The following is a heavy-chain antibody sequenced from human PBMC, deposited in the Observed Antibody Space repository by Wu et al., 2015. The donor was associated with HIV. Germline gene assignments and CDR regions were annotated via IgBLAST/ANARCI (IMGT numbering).Heavy chain of an antibody. V-gene: IGHV1-69*13. D-gene: IGHD3-3*01. CDR1: GGSFRSQP. CDR3: ARSRFERDVIYGVTTNYYYYNMDV. CDR2: IFPLFGTT. Sequence: QVQLVQSGAEVKKPGSSVKVSCKTSGGSFRSQPISWVRQAPGQGLEWMGKIFPLFGTTNYAQDFQGRVTITADESTSTAYVELSSLRSEDTAIYYCARSRFERDVIYGVTTNYYYYNMDVWGKGTTVTVSS. J-gene: IGHJ6*03.